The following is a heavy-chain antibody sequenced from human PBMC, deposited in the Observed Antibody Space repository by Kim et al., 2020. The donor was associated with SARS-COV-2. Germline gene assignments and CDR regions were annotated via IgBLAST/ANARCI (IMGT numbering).Heavy chain of an antibody. D-gene: IGHD3-10*01. J-gene: IGHJ2*01. CDR2: INHSGRT. CDR1: GGSFSGYY. Sequence: SETLSLTCAVYGGSFSGYYWSWIRPPPGKGLEWIGEINHSGRTNYNPSLKSRVTISVDTSKNQFSLKLTSVTAADAALYFCARGLSNTSGWGSHYCDLWG. V-gene: IGHV4-34*01. CDR3: ARGLSNTSGWGSHYCDL.